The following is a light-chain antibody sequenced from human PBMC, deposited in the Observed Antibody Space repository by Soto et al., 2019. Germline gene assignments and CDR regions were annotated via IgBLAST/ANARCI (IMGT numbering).Light chain of an antibody. V-gene: IGLV1-40*01. CDR2: GNT. CDR1: SSNIGAGYD. Sequence: QSVLTQPPSVSGAPGQRVTISCTGSSSNIGAGYDVHWYQHLPGTAPKLLMYGNTNRPSGVPDRLSGSKSGTSASLAITGLQAEDEADYYCQSYDSSLSAVVFGGGTKVTVL. J-gene: IGLJ2*01. CDR3: QSYDSSLSAVV.